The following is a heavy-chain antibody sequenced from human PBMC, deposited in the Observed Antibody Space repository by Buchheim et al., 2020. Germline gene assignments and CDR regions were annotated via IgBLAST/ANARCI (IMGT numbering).Heavy chain of an antibody. CDR1: GGSFSGYY. CDR2: INHSGST. V-gene: IGHV4-34*01. D-gene: IGHD6-19*01. J-gene: IGHJ5*02. Sequence: QVQLQQWGAGLLKPSETLSLTCAVYGGSFSGYYWSWIRQPPGKGLEWIGEINHSGSTNYNPSLKSRVTISVDTSKNQFSLELGSVTAADAAVYYCARGLQWLVLGNWFDPWGQGTL. CDR3: ARGLQWLVLGNWFDP.